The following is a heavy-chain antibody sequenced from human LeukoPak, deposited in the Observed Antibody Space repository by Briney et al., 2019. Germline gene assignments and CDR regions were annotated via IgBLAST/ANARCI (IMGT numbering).Heavy chain of an antibody. CDR3: ARITSIVGATPNPHQKKITYYFDY. D-gene: IGHD1-26*01. Sequence: PSETLSLTCAVYGGSFSGYYWSWIRQPPGKGLEWIGEINHSGSTNYNPSLKSRSSRTVDTSKNEFSLKPSSMTTANTAVYYCARITSIVGATPNPHQKKITYYFDYCGQTTLITVSS. V-gene: IGHV4-34*01. CDR2: INHSGST. J-gene: IGHJ4*02. CDR1: GGSFSGYY.